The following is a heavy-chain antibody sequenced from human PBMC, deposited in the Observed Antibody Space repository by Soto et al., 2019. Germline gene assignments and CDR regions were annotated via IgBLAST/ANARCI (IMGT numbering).Heavy chain of an antibody. V-gene: IGHV1-46*03. CDR2: INPSGVST. Sequence: QVQLVQSGAEVKEPGASVKVSCKASGFTFTWYYMHWVRQAPGQRLEWMGIINPSGVSTSYAQKFEGRVTMTRDTYTSTVYMELSSLRSEDTAVYYCTRTKTNQNAEYFEYWGQGTLVTVSS. CDR1: GFTFTWYY. J-gene: IGHJ1*01. CDR3: TRTKTNQNAEYFEY.